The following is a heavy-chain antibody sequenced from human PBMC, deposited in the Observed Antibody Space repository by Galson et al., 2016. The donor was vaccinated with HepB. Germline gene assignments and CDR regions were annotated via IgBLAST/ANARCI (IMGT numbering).Heavy chain of an antibody. V-gene: IGHV3-23*01. Sequence: SLRLSCAASGFTFSAYSMSWVRQAPGKGLEWVSAVTGGDGSTYYADSVKGRFTISRDNSGNALYLQMNSLRAEDTAVYYCAKDWSTRRLDYFDHWGQGTLVTVSS. CDR2: VTGGDGST. CDR3: AKDWSTRRLDYFDH. CDR1: GFTFSAYS. D-gene: IGHD3-9*01. J-gene: IGHJ4*02.